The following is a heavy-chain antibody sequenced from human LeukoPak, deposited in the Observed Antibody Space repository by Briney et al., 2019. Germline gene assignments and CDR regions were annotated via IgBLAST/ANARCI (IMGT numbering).Heavy chain of an antibody. Sequence: SETLSLTCAVYGGSFSGYYWSWIRQPPGKGLEWIGEINHSGSTNYNPSLKSRVTISVDTSKNQFSLKLSSVAAADTAVYYCARGRYSSSWYGYYYYMDVWGKGTTVTVSS. CDR2: INHSGST. CDR3: ARGRYSSSWYGYYYYMDV. CDR1: GGSFSGYY. D-gene: IGHD6-13*01. V-gene: IGHV4-34*01. J-gene: IGHJ6*03.